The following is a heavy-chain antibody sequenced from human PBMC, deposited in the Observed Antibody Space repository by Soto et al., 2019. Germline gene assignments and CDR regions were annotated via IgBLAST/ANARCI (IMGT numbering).Heavy chain of an antibody. D-gene: IGHD6-19*01. CDR1: GFTFSGSA. Sequence: GSLRLSCAASGFTFSGSAMHWVRQASGKGLEWVGRIRSKANSYATAYAASVKGRFTISRDDSKNTAYLQMNSLKTEDTAVYYCTRPVAGDGPNWFDPWGQGTLVTVSS. V-gene: IGHV3-73*01. CDR2: IRSKANSYAT. CDR3: TRPVAGDGPNWFDP. J-gene: IGHJ5*02.